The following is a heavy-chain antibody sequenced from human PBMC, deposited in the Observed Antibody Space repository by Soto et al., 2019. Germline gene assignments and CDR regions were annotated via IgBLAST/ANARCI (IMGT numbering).Heavy chain of an antibody. V-gene: IGHV4-59*08. J-gene: IGHJ6*03. CDR3: ARHPRYRPSDYYYYYMDV. CDR2: IYYSGSS. CDR1: GGSISSYY. D-gene: IGHD1-1*01. Sequence: LSLTCTVSGGSISSYYWSWIRQPPGKGLEWIGNIYYSGSSNYNPSLKSRVTISVDTSKNQFSLKLSSVTAADTAVYYCARHPRYRPSDYYYYYMDVWGKGTTVTVSS.